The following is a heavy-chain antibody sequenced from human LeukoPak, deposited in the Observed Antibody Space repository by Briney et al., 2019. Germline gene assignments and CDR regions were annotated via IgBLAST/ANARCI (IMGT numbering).Heavy chain of an antibody. Sequence: ASVKVSCKASGGSFRIYGVTWVRQAPGQGLEWMGGIIPVYGTTNYATRLQGRVTITTDEPTTTVYMALSSLTSEDTAIYYCATNLLVEYWITYMDVWGKGTTVSVSS. V-gene: IGHV1-69*05. CDR1: GGSFRIYG. D-gene: IGHD2/OR15-2a*01. CDR3: ATNLLVEYWITYMDV. CDR2: IIPVYGTT. J-gene: IGHJ6*03.